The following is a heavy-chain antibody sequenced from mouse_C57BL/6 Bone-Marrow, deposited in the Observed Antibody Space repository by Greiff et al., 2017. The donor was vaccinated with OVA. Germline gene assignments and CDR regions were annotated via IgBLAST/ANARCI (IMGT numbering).Heavy chain of an antibody. CDR1: GFTFSSYA. Sequence: DVKLVESGGGLVKPGGSLKLSCAASGFTFSSYAMSWVRQTPEKRLEWVATISDGGSYTYYPDNVKGRFTISRDNAKNNLYLQMSHLKSEDTAMYYCARDPSYGSSYDWYFDVWGTGTTVTVSS. CDR3: ARDPSYGSSYDWYFDV. J-gene: IGHJ1*03. D-gene: IGHD1-1*01. CDR2: ISDGGSYT. V-gene: IGHV5-4*01.